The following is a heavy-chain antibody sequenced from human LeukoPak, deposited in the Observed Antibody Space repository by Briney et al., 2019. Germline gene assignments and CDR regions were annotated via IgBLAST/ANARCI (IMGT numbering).Heavy chain of an antibody. D-gene: IGHD3-22*01. V-gene: IGHV3-7*01. CDR1: GFTFSSYW. Sequence: PGGSLRLSCAASGFTFSSYWMSWVRQAPGKGLEWVANIKQDGSEKYYVDSVKGRFTISRDNAKNSQYLQMNSLRAEDTAVYYCARWRVVVSNGGFDIWGQGTTVIVSS. CDR3: ARWRVVVSNGGFDI. J-gene: IGHJ3*02. CDR2: IKQDGSEK.